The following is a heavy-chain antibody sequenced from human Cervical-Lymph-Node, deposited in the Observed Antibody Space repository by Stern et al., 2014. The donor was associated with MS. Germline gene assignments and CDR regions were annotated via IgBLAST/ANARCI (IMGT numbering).Heavy chain of an antibody. V-gene: IGHV3-23*04. D-gene: IGHD3-10*01. CDR1: GFTFSSYT. CDR3: AKDLPYASGRPDY. CDR2: MTCSGGNT. Sequence: EVQLEESGGGLVHPGGSLRLSCEASGFTFSSYTMTWVRQAPGKGLEWVSSMTCSGGNTNYTHSVKGRFTISRDNSRNTVYLQVHSLRAEDTAVYHCAKDLPYASGRPDYWGQGTLVTVSS. J-gene: IGHJ4*02.